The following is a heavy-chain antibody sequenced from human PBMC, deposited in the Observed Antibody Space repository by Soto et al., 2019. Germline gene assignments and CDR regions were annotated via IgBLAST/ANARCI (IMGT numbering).Heavy chain of an antibody. D-gene: IGHD6-13*01. CDR2: ISYSGTT. Sequence: PSETLSLTCTVSGGSISSGNYYWSWIRQPPGKGLEWIGFISYSGTTHYSPSLRSRVTISVDTSKNQFSLKLSSVTAADTAVYYCARYSSSWFYFDYWGQGTLVTVSS. J-gene: IGHJ4*02. CDR3: ARYSSSWFYFDY. V-gene: IGHV4-30-4*01. CDR1: GGSISSGNYY.